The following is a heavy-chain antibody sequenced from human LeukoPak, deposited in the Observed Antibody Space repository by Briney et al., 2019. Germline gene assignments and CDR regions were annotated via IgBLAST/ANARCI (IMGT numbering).Heavy chain of an antibody. CDR1: RFPVRSNY. CDR3: AKDQYSGLGSYSWGAFDF. Sequence: GGSLRLSCAASRFPVRSNYMSWVRQAPGKGLEWVSVIYSGGSTYYADSVKGRFTISRDNSKNTLYLQMNSLRAEDTAVYYCAKDQYSGLGSYSWGAFDFWGQGTLVTVSS. CDR2: IYSGGST. D-gene: IGHD3-10*01. J-gene: IGHJ4*02. V-gene: IGHV3-53*01.